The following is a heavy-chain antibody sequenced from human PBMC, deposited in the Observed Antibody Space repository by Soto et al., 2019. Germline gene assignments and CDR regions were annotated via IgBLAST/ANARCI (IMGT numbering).Heavy chain of an antibody. D-gene: IGHD6-19*01. Sequence: GGSLRLSCAASGFTFSSYAMSWVRQAPGKGLEWVSAISGSGGSTYYADSVKGRFTISRDNSKNTLYLQMNSLRAEDTAVYYCAKVRASSAYSSGWYFDYWGQGTLVTVSS. J-gene: IGHJ4*02. CDR2: ISGSGGST. V-gene: IGHV3-23*01. CDR3: AKVRASSAYSSGWYFDY. CDR1: GFTFSSYA.